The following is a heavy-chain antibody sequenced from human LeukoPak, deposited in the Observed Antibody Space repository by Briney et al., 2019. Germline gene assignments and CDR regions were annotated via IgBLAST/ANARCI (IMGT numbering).Heavy chain of an antibody. CDR1: GGSISSSSYY. CDR3: ARVREDGYNYEGGVDDY. D-gene: IGHD5-24*01. J-gene: IGHJ4*02. V-gene: IGHV4-39*07. CDR2: IYYSGST. Sequence: SETLSLTCTVSGGSISSSSYYWGWIRQPPGKGLEWIGSIYYSGSTYYNPSLKSRVTISVDTSKNQFSLKLSSVTAADTAVYYCARVREDGYNYEGGVDDYWGQGTLVTVSS.